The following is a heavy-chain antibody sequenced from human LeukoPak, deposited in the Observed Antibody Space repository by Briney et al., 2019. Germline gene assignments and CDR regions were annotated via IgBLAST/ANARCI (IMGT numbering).Heavy chain of an antibody. D-gene: IGHD1-14*01. V-gene: IGHV4-59*08. Sequence: SETLSLTCTVSGGSISAYYWSWIRQPPGKGLEWIGFMYYSGETDYNPSLKSRVTISVDTSKNQFSLKLTSVTAADTAVYFCARQTRYPLYYMDVWGKGTTVTISS. CDR1: GGSISAYY. CDR2: MYYSGET. CDR3: ARQTRYPLYYMDV. J-gene: IGHJ6*03.